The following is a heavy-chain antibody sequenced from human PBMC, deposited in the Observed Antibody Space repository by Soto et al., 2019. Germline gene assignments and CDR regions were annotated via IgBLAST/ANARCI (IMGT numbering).Heavy chain of an antibody. CDR2: IIPIFGTA. J-gene: IGHJ6*02. CDR3: ARILERRNYYYDMDV. Sequence: VASVKVSCKASGGTFSSYAISWVRQAPGQGLEWMGGIIPIFGTANYAQKFQGRVTITADESTSTAYMELSSLRSEDTAVYYCARILERRNYYYDMDVWGQVTTVTVSS. CDR1: GGTFSSYA. V-gene: IGHV1-69*13. D-gene: IGHD1-1*01.